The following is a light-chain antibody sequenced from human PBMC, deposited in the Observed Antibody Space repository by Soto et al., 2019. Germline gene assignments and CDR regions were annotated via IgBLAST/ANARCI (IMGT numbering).Light chain of an antibody. CDR1: NSNMGRTF. J-gene: IGLJ1*01. CDR2: GNS. CDR3: QSSDSSLNV. V-gene: IGLV1-40*01. Sequence: QSVLTQPPSASGTPGQRVTISCSGSNSNMGRTFVNWYQQLPGTAPKLLIYGNSNRPSGVPDRFSGSKSGTSASLAITGLQAEDEADYYCQSSDSSLNVFGTGTKLTVL.